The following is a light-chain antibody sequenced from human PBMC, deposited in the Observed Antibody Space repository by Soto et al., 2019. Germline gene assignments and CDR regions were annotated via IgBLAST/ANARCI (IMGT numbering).Light chain of an antibody. CDR3: LQDYNSPLT. Sequence: IQLTQSPSSLSASVGDRVTITCRASQGISSYLAWYQQKPGKAPKLLIYAASTLQSGVPSRFSGSGSGTDFILTINSLQPEDFATYYCLQDYNSPLTFGGGTKVDIK. V-gene: IGKV1-9*01. J-gene: IGKJ4*01. CDR1: QGISSY. CDR2: AAS.